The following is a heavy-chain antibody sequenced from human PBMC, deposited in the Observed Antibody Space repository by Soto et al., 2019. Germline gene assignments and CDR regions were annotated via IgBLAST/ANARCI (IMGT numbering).Heavy chain of an antibody. CDR3: ARSQPFDFYSGSQYYFDY. V-gene: IGHV3-53*01. Sequence: PGGSLRLSXAASGLTVTSNYMSWVRQAPGKGLEWVSVISSAVAGTTYYADSVRGRFTISTDNSKNTVFLQMNSLRVEDTAVYYCARSQPFDFYSGSQYYFDYWGQGTLVTVSS. CDR1: GLTVTSNY. J-gene: IGHJ4*02. CDR2: ISSAVAGTT. D-gene: IGHD3-3*01.